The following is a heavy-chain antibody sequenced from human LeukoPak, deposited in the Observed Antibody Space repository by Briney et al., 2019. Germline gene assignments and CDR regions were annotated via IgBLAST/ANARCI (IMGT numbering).Heavy chain of an antibody. CDR1: GGSISSYY. J-gene: IGHJ4*02. D-gene: IGHD3-10*01. CDR3: ARVVSWFGIYYFDY. CDR2: IYTSRST. V-gene: IGHV4-4*07. Sequence: SETLSLTCTVSGGSISSYYWSWIPQPAGKGLEWIGRIYTSRSTNYNPSLKSRVTMSVDTSKNHFSLKLSSVTAADTAVYYCARVVSWFGIYYFDYWGQGTLVTVSS.